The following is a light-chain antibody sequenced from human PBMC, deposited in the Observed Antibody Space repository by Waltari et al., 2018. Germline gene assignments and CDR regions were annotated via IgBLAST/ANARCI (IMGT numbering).Light chain of an antibody. Sequence: QSALTQPRSVSGSPGQSVTISCTGTSSDVGGFNYVSWYQQHPGKAPKIMIYDVIKRPSGVPGRFSGSKSDNTASLTISGLQAEDEADYYCCSYAGSYTVLFGGGTKLTVL. CDR1: SSDVGGFNY. V-gene: IGLV2-11*01. CDR3: CSYAGSYTVL. J-gene: IGLJ2*01. CDR2: DVI.